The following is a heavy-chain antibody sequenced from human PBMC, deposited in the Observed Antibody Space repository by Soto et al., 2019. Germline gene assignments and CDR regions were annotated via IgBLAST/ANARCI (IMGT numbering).Heavy chain of an antibody. V-gene: IGHV4-30-2*01. CDR2: IHHSGSA. J-gene: IGHJ4*02. CDR1: GGSISSGAYS. CDR3: ARGYGRNFDY. D-gene: IGHD5-18*01. Sequence: SETLSLTCVVSGGSISSGAYSWSWIRRPPGEGLEWIGYIHHSGSAFYNPSLKSRVTISVDTSKNQFSLKLSSVTAADTAVYYCARGYGRNFDYWGQGTLVTVSS.